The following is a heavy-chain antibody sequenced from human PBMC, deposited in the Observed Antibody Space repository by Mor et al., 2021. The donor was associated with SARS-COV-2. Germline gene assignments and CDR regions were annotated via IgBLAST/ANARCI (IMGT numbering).Heavy chain of an antibody. CDR2: INHDGSTK. CDR3: ATTADAAAGPH. V-gene: IGHV3-7*03. D-gene: IGHD6-13*01. Sequence: GLEWVGTINHDGSTKLYVDSVKGRFTISRDNAKNSLYLQMNNLRAEDTAVYYCATTADAAAGPHWGQGTL. J-gene: IGHJ4*02.